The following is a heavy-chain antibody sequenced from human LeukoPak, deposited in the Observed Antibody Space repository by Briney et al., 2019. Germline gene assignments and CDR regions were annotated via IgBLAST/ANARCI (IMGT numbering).Heavy chain of an antibody. CDR3: ASDPLYCSSTSCYVRAY. Sequence: GGSLRLSCAASGFTFSSYSMNWVRQAPGKGLEWVSYISSSSSTIYYADSVKGRFTISRDNAKNSLYLQMNSLRAEDTAVYYCASDPLYCSSTSCYVRAYWGQGTLVTVSS. J-gene: IGHJ4*02. CDR2: ISSSSSTI. D-gene: IGHD2-2*01. CDR1: GFTFSSYS. V-gene: IGHV3-48*04.